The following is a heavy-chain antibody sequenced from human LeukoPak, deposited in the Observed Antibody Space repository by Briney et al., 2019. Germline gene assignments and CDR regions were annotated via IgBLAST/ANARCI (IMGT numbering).Heavy chain of an antibody. CDR1: GYTFTGYY. D-gene: IGHD6-19*01. Sequence: ASVKVSCKASGYTFTGYYMHWVRQAPGQGLEWMGWINTNTGNPTYAQGFTGRFVFSLDTSVSTAYLQISSLKAEDTAVYYCARGEAGTRYYYYGMDVWGQGTTVTVSS. J-gene: IGHJ6*02. CDR2: INTNTGNP. CDR3: ARGEAGTRYYYYGMDV. V-gene: IGHV7-4-1*02.